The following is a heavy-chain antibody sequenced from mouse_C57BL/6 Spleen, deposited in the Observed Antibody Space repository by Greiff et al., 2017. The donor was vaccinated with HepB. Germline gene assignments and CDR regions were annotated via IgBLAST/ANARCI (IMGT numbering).Heavy chain of an antibody. CDR1: GFTFSSYA. J-gene: IGHJ1*03. Sequence: EVMLVESGEGLVKPGGSLKLSCAASGFTFSSYAMSWVRQTPEKRLEWVAYISSGGDYIYYADTVKGRFTIARDNARNTLYLQMSSLKSEEPAMYYCTRDYGYGRDFGVWGTGTTVTV. D-gene: IGHD2-2*01. CDR3: TRDYGYGRDFGV. V-gene: IGHV5-9-1*02. CDR2: ISSGGDYI.